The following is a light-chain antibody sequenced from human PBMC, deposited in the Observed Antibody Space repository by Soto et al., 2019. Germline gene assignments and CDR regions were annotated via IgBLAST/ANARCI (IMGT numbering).Light chain of an antibody. CDR2: DVS. Sequence: EIVMTQSPATLSVSPRERATLFCRASQSVSSNLAWYQKKPGQAPRLLIYDVSNRASGIPARFSGSGSETDFTLTISSLEPEDFAVYYCQQRSDWPLTFGQGTRLEIK. CDR3: QQRSDWPLT. J-gene: IGKJ5*01. CDR1: QSVSSN. V-gene: IGKV3-11*01.